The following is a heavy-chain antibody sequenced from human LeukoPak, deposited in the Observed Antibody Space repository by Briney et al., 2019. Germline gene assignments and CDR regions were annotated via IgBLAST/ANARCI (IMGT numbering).Heavy chain of an antibody. CDR3: ARTHDYGDYPTTYFDY. D-gene: IGHD4-17*01. Sequence: PSQTLSLTCTVSGDSISSGDYYWSWIRQPPGKGLEWIGYIYYSGSTYYNPSLKSRVTISVDTSKNQFSLKLSSVTAADTAVYYCARTHDYGDYPTTYFDYWGQGTLVTVSS. J-gene: IGHJ4*02. CDR2: IYYSGST. V-gene: IGHV4-30-4*01. CDR1: GDSISSGDYY.